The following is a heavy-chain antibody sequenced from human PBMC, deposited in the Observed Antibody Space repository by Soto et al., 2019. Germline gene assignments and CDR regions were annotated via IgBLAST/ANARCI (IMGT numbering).Heavy chain of an antibody. V-gene: IGHV4-61*01. CDR1: GDSVSSYNYY. D-gene: IGHD1-26*01. Sequence: PSETLSLTCSVSGDSVSSYNYYWSWIRQSPGKGLEWIGYNYSSGSTNYNPSLKSRVTISVDTSKNQFSLKLSSVTAADTAVYYCACFSEKRLLQPKFAYWGQGSLVTGSS. J-gene: IGHJ4*02. CDR3: ACFSEKRLLQPKFAY. CDR2: NYSSGST.